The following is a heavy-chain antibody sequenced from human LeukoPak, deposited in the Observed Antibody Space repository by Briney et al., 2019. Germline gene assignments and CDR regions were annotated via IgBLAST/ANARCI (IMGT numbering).Heavy chain of an antibody. J-gene: IGHJ3*02. CDR2: INPSGGST. V-gene: IGHV1-46*01. Sequence: GASVKVSCKASGYTFTSYYMHWVRQAPGQGLEWMGIINPSGGSTSYAQKFQGRVTMTRDMSTSTVYMELSSLRSEDTAVYYCARDRHRYDSSGLRPRGAFDIWGQGTMVTVSS. CDR1: GYTFTSYY. CDR3: ARDRHRYDSSGLRPRGAFDI. D-gene: IGHD3-22*01.